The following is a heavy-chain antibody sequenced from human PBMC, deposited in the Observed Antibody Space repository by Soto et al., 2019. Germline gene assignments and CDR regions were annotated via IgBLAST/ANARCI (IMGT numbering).Heavy chain of an antibody. CDR3: ASSTTVTTMCKVVDARNYYYWGMDV. J-gene: IGHJ6*04. CDR1: GYSFTSCW. Sequence: GESLKISCKGSGYSFTSCWIGWVRQMPGKGLEWMGIIYPGDSDTRYSPSFQGQITISADKSISTAYLQWSSLKASDTAMYYCASSTTVTTMCKVVDARNYYYWGMDVWGKGTRVTVSS. D-gene: IGHD4-4*01. V-gene: IGHV5-51*01. CDR2: IYPGDSDT.